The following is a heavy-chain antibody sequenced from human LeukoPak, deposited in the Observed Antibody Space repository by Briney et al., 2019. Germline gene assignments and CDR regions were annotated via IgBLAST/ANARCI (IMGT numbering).Heavy chain of an antibody. CDR3: ARGIYGSGSYSPFDY. Sequence: GGSLRLSCAASGFTFSSYWMSWVRQAPGKGLEWVANIKQDGSEKYYVDSVKGRFTISRDNAKNSLYLQMNSLRSEDTAVYYCARGIYGSGSYSPFDYWGQGTLVTVSS. J-gene: IGHJ4*02. CDR2: IKQDGSEK. CDR1: GFTFSSYW. V-gene: IGHV3-7*03. D-gene: IGHD3-10*01.